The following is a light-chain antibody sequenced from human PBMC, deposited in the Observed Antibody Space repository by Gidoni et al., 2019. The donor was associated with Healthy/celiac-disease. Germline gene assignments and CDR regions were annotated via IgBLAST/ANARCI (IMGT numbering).Light chain of an antibody. J-gene: IGKJ3*01. CDR3: QQANRFPFT. V-gene: IGKV1-12*01. CDR1: QVISSW. CDR2: AAS. Sequence: DIQLTQSPSSVSASVGDRVTIPCRASQVISSWLAWYQQKPGKARKLLIYAASSVQSGVPSRFSGSGSGTDFTLTISSLHPEDFATYYCQQANRFPFTFGPGTKVDIK.